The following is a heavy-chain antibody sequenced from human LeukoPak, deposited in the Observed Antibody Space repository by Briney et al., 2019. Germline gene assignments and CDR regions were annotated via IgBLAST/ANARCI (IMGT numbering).Heavy chain of an antibody. J-gene: IGHJ4*02. V-gene: IGHV1-69*13. CDR1: GYTFSTYP. D-gene: IGHD3-22*01. CDR3: ARDSNPYYYDSSGYYEVDY. Sequence: GASVQVSCQASGYTFSTYPMNWVRQAPGQGLEWMGGIIPIFGTANYAQKFQGRVTITADESTSTAYMELSSLRSEDTAVYYCARDSNPYYYDSSGYYEVDYWGQGTLVTVSS. CDR2: IIPIFGTA.